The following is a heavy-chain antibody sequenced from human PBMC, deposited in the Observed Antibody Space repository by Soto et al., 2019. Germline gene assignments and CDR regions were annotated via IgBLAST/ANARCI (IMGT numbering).Heavy chain of an antibody. CDR1: GGTFSSYA. CDR2: IIPIFGTA. D-gene: IGHD5-18*01. V-gene: IGHV1-69*13. Sequence: SVKVSCKASGGTFSSYAISWVRQAPGQGLEWMGGIIPIFGTANYAQKFQGRVTITADESTSTAYMELSSLRSEDTAVYYCARVDTAMVIYYGMDVWGQGTTVPVSS. J-gene: IGHJ6*02. CDR3: ARVDTAMVIYYGMDV.